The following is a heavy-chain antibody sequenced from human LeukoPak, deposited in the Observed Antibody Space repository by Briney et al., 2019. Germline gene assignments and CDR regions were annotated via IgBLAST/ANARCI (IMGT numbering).Heavy chain of an antibody. V-gene: IGHV3-23*01. Sequence: GGSLRLSCAASGFTFSSYGMSWVRQAPGKGLEWVSAISGRSGSTYYADSVKSRFTISRDNSKNTLYLQMNSLRAEDTAVYYCASNRVDTAMVVPYYYYYMDVWGKGTTVTISS. CDR1: GFTFSSYG. CDR3: ASNRVDTAMVVPYYYYYMDV. D-gene: IGHD5-18*01. J-gene: IGHJ6*03. CDR2: ISGRSGST.